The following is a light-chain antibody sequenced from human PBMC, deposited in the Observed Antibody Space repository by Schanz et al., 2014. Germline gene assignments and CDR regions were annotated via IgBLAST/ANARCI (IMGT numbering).Light chain of an antibody. J-gene: IGKJ1*01. CDR2: GAS. Sequence: EIVLTQSPGTLSLSPGERATLSCRASQSVSSYLAWYQQKPGQAPRLLIYGASSRATGIPDRFSGSGSGTDFTLTINGLQPEDFATYYCQQSYSLPRTFGQGTKVEFK. CDR1: QSVSSY. V-gene: IGKV3-11*01. CDR3: QQSYSLPRT.